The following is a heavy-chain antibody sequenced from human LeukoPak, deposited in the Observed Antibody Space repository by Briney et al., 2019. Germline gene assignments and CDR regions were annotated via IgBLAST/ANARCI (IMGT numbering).Heavy chain of an antibody. CDR2: IYSGGST. Sequence: GGSLRLSCAASGFTVSSNYMSWVRQAPGKGLEWVSVIYSGGSTYYADSVKGRFTISRDNSKNTLYLQMNSLRAEDTAVYYCAKDLGSSGYYVDYWGQGTLVTASS. D-gene: IGHD3-22*01. CDR1: GFTVSSNY. CDR3: AKDLGSSGYYVDY. V-gene: IGHV3-66*01. J-gene: IGHJ4*02.